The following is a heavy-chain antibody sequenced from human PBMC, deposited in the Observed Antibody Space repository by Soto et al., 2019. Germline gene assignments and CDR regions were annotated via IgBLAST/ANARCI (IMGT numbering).Heavy chain of an antibody. V-gene: IGHV3-33*01. CDR1: GFTVSNTG. J-gene: IGHJ4*02. CDR3: ARDPCYSCGSIPYLDC. D-gene: IGHD2-2*01. CDR2: IWYDGNTK. Sequence: QVQLVESGGGVVQPGTSLRLSCAASGFTVSNTGMHWVRQAPGKGLEWVAVIWYDGNTKYYADSVKGRFTISRDNSMNTLYLQMNSLRAEDTAVYYCARDPCYSCGSIPYLDCWGQGTLVTVSS.